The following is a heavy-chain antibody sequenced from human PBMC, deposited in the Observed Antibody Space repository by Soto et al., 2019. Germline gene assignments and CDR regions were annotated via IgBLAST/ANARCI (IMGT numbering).Heavy chain of an antibody. V-gene: IGHV3-11*06. CDR1: GFTFSDYY. CDR3: ARGSLYYYDDNSQEAFDF. D-gene: IGHD3-22*01. CDR2: ISSSSGYI. Sequence: GGSLRLSCAASGFTFSDYYMRWIRQAPGKGLEWLSYISSSSGYIDYADSVEGQFTISRDNAKNSLYLQMNSLRADDTAVYYCARGSLYYYDDNSQEAFDFWGQGTMVTVSS. J-gene: IGHJ4*02.